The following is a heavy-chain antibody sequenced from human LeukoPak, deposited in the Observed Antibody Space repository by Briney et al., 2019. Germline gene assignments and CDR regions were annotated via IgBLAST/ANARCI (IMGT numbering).Heavy chain of an antibody. V-gene: IGHV4-39*01. J-gene: IGHJ4*02. CDR2: ICFSGST. CDR1: GGSISSSSYC. CDR3: ARVSGYSSSWYDY. D-gene: IGHD6-13*01. Sequence: PSEILSLTCTVSGGSISSSSYCWGWIRQPPGKGLEWIGNICFSGSTYSNPSLKSRVTISVDTSKNQFFLKLSSVTAADTAVYYCARVSGYSSSWYDYWGQGTLVTVSS.